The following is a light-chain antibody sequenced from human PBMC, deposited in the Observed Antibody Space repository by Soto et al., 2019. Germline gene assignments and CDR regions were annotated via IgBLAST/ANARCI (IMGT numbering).Light chain of an antibody. CDR1: ENIARY. CDR2: AAS. CDR3: QQSYSNPRT. J-gene: IGKJ1*01. V-gene: IGKV1-39*01. Sequence: DIQMTQSPSSLSASVGDRVTITCRASENIARYLNWYQQRPGKAPELLISAASSLQSGVPSRFSGGGSGSYFTHTISSLQAEDFATYCCQQSYSNPRTFGQRTKVEI.